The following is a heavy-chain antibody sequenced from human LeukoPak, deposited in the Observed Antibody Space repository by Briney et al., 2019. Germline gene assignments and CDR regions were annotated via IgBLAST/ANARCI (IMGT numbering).Heavy chain of an antibody. J-gene: IGHJ3*02. D-gene: IGHD3-22*01. CDR1: GGSFSGYY. CDR2: INHSGST. Sequence: ASETLSLTCAVYGGSFSGYYWSWIRQPPGKGLEWIGEINHSGSTNYNPSLKSRVTISVDTSKNQFSLKLSSVTAADTAVYYCARALPYYYDDDAFDIWGQGTMVTVSS. V-gene: IGHV4-34*01. CDR3: ARALPYYYDDDAFDI.